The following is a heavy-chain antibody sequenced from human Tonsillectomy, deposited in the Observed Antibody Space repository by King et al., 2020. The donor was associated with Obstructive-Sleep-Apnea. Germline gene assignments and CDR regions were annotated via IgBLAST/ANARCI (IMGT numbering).Heavy chain of an antibody. V-gene: IGHV3-23*04. J-gene: IGHJ2*01. CDR3: AEGGDYYDSSGYYSWYFDL. CDR1: GFTFSNYA. CDR2: ISGSGGRT. Sequence: VQLVESEGGLVQPGGSLRLSCAASGFTFSNYAMTWVRQAPGKGLEWVSSISGSGGRTYYADSVKGRFTIYRDNSKNTLYLQMNSLRAEDTAVYYCAEGGDYYDSSGYYSWYFDLWGRGTLVTVSS. D-gene: IGHD3-22*01.